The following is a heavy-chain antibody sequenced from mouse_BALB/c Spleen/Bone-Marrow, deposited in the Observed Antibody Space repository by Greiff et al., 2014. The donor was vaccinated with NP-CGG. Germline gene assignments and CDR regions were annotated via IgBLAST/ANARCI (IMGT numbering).Heavy chain of an antibody. J-gene: IGHJ3*01. CDR1: GFNFKDYY. D-gene: IGHD2-1*01. CDR2: IDPENGYT. V-gene: IGHV14-1*02. Sequence: VHVKQSGAELVRPGALVKLSCKGSGFNFKDYYMHWVKQRPEQGLEWIGWIDPENGYTIFDPKFKGKASLTAYTSSNTACLQLSSVASEVTAVYCGAHYYGNYGFAYWGQGTLVTVSA. CDR3: AHYYGNYGFAY.